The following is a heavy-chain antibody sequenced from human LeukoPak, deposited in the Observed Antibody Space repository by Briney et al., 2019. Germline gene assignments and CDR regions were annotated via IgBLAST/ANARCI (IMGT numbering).Heavy chain of an antibody. D-gene: IGHD3-22*01. CDR2: NRAYNGNT. Sequence: ASVKVSCKASGYTFTSYGISWVRQAPGQGLEWMGWNRAYNGNTHYAQKLQGRVTMTTDTSTSTVYMELRSLRFDDTAVYYCARGSPPRRNYDSRGYYSYYFDYWGQGTLVTVSS. V-gene: IGHV1-18*01. CDR1: GYTFTSYG. J-gene: IGHJ4*02. CDR3: ARGSPPRRNYDSRGYYSYYFDY.